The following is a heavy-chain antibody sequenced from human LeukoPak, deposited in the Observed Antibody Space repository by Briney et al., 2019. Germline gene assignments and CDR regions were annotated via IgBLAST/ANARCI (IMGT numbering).Heavy chain of an antibody. Sequence: RGSLRLSCAASRFIFSTYAMSSGRQAPGKGLELVSDIRGGCGGTYYADSVKGRFTSSRDDPKNTLYLQVKTLTANATAGYYCAKVSAYALYYLDYWGQGTLVTVSS. J-gene: IGHJ4*02. D-gene: IGHD5-12*01. CDR2: IRGGCGGT. CDR1: RFIFSTYA. CDR3: AKVSAYALYYLDY. V-gene: IGHV3-23*01.